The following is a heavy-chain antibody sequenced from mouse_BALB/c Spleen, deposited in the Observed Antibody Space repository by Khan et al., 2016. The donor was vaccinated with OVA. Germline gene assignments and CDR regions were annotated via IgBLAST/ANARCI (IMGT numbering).Heavy chain of an antibody. CDR2: ITYDGNS. D-gene: IGHD3-1*01. CDR3: ARGGSSGPAWFAY. CDR1: GYSITSGYF. Sequence: EVQLQESGPGLVKPSQSLSLTCSVTGYSITSGYFWYWIRQFPGNKLEWMGYITYDGNSNYNPSLKNQISITRDTSKNQFFLKLNTVTPEDTATYYCARGGSSGPAWFAYWGQGTLVTVSA. J-gene: IGHJ3*01. V-gene: IGHV3-6*02.